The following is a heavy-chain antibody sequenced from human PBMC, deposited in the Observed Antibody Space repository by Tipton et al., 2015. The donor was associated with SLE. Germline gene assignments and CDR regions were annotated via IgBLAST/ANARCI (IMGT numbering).Heavy chain of an antibody. CDR2: FYYSGST. V-gene: IGHV4-34*01. CDR3: ARFLMD. J-gene: IGHJ4*02. Sequence: TLSLTCAVYGGSFSGYYWSWIRQPPGKGLEWIGYFYYSGSTYYNPSLKSRVTISVDTSKNQFSLKLSSVTAADTAVYYCARFLMDWGQGTLVTVSS. D-gene: IGHD5-24*01. CDR1: GGSFSGYY.